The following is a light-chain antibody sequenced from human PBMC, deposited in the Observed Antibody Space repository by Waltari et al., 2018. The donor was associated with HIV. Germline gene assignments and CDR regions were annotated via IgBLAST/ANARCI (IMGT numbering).Light chain of an antibody. Sequence: QSALTQAPSASGTPGQRVDISCSGATSNIGSNNVTWYQHLPGAAPKLLIYDNNQRPSGIPDRFSGSKSGSSASLAITGLQSDDEADFYCSTWDDNLNGPVFGGGTRLTVL. V-gene: IGLV1-44*01. CDR3: STWDDNLNGPV. J-gene: IGLJ3*02. CDR2: DNN. CDR1: TSNIGSNN.